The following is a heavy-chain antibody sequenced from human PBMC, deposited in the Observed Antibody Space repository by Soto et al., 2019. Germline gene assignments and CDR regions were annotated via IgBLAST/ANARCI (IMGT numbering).Heavy chain of an antibody. CDR3: ARVVLLRRERVYGMDX. V-gene: IGHV4-34*01. D-gene: IGHD3-16*01. CDR1: GGSFSGYY. Sequence: SETLSLTCAVYGGSFSGYYWSWIRQPPGKGLEWILEIKDSGSTNYKPSLKSRVTISVDTSKNQFSLKLSSVTAADTAVYYCARVVLLRRERVYGMDXWGQGTTLTVS. J-gene: IGHJ6*02. CDR2: IKDSGST.